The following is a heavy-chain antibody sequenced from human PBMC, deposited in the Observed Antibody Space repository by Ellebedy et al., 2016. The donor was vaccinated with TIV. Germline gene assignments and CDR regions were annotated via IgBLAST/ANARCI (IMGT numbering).Heavy chain of an antibody. Sequence: SETLSLTCAVYGGSFSGYYWSWIRQPPGKGLEWIGEINHSGSTNYNPSLKSRFTISVDTSKNQSSLKLSSVTAADTTVYYCARDQGGALTFDYWGQGTLVTVSS. CDR3: ARDQGGALTFDY. CDR1: GGSFSGYY. CDR2: INHSGST. V-gene: IGHV4-34*01. D-gene: IGHD3-16*01. J-gene: IGHJ4*02.